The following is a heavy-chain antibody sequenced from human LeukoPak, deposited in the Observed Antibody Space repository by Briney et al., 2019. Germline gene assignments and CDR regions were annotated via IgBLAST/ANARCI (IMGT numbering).Heavy chain of an antibody. CDR1: GGSFSGYY. D-gene: IGHD4-11*01. CDR2: INHSGST. CDR3: AIDPTTVTTSSY. J-gene: IGHJ4*02. V-gene: IGHV4-34*01. Sequence: SETLSLTCAVYGGSFSGYYWSWIRQPPGKGLEWIGEINHSGSTNYNPSLKSRVTISVDTSKNQFSLKLSSVTAADTAVYYCAIDPTTVTTSSYWGQGTLVTVSS.